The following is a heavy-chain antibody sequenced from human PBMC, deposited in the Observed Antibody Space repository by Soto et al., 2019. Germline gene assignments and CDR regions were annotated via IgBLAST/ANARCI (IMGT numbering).Heavy chain of an antibody. CDR1: EFTVSNNY. CDR2: ICSGVST. D-gene: IGHD3-16*01. V-gene: IGHV3-66*01. J-gene: IGHJ4*02. CDR3: AAYSHKGY. Sequence: PGGSLRLSCSSSEFTVSNNYMSWVRQAPGKGLEWVSLICSGVSTYYADSVKGRFTISRDSSKNTLYLQMNSLRAEDTAMYYCAAYSHKGYWGQGTLVTVSS.